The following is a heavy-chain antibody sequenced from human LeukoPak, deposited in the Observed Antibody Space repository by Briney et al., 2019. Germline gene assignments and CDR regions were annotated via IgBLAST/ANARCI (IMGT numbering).Heavy chain of an antibody. Sequence: SETLSLTCTVSGDSLSSGGYYWTWVRQHPGKGLEGIGYIYYSGNTYYNPSLKSRVTISVDTSKNQFSLKLTSVTAADTAVYCCARDSHSSGYYGAFDIWGHGTMVTVSS. CDR1: GDSLSSGGYY. V-gene: IGHV4-31*03. CDR3: ARDSHSSGYYGAFDI. CDR2: IYYSGNT. J-gene: IGHJ3*02. D-gene: IGHD3-22*01.